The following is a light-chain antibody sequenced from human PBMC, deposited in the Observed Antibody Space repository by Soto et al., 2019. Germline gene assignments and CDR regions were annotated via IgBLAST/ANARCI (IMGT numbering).Light chain of an antibody. CDR2: LGS. J-gene: IGKJ1*01. Sequence: IVMTQSPLSLHVTPGEPASISCTSSQSLLNSNGNNYLDWYVQMPGQSPQLLVHLGSKRASGVPERFSGSGLGTSFTLKCSRGEAEDVGVYYCMQPLRNPWTFGQVTKVEI. CDR1: QSLLNSNGNNY. V-gene: IGKV2-28*01. CDR3: MQPLRNPWT.